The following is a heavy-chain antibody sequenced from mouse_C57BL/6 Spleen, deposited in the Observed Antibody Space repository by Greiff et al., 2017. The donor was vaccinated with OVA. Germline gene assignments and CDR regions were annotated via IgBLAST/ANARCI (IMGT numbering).Heavy chain of an antibody. Sequence: EVQRVESGGGLVKPGGSLKLSCAASGFTFSDYGMHWVRQAPEKGLEWVAYISSGSSTIYYADTVKGRFTISRDNAKNTLFLQMTSLRSEDTAMYYCARDGYDYWYFDVWGTGTTVTVSS. CDR1: GFTFSDYG. CDR3: ARDGYDYWYFDV. D-gene: IGHD2-3*01. J-gene: IGHJ1*03. CDR2: ISSGSSTI. V-gene: IGHV5-17*01.